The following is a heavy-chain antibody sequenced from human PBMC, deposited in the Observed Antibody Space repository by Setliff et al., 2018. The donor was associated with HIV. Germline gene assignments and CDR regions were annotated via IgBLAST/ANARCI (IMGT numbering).Heavy chain of an antibody. CDR3: VRGPQWLVQKGRVYYFDY. D-gene: IGHD6-19*01. CDR2: IYYSGSA. V-gene: IGHV4-59*08. CDR1: GGSISSYY. J-gene: IGHJ4*02. Sequence: PSETLSLTCSISGGSISSYYWSWIRQPPGKGLEWIGCIYYSGSAYYNPSLQRRVTISVDTSKNQVSLKLNSMAAADTAVYFCVRGPQWLVQKGRVYYFDYWGQGTLVTVSS.